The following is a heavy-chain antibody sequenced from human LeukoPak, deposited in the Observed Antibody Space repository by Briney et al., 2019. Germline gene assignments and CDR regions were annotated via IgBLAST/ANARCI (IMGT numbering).Heavy chain of an antibody. CDR1: GFTFSSYA. Sequence: GGSLRLSCAASGFTFSSYAMSWVRQAPGKGLEWVSAISGSGGSTYYADSVKGRFTISRDNSKNTLYLQMNSLRAEDTAVYYCAKGLHFWRGYYLSDSWGQGTLVTVSS. D-gene: IGHD3-3*02. CDR2: ISGSGGST. V-gene: IGHV3-23*01. J-gene: IGHJ4*02. CDR3: AKGLHFWRGYYLSDS.